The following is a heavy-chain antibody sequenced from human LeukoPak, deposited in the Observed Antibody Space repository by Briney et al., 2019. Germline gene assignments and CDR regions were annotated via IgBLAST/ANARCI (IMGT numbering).Heavy chain of an antibody. D-gene: IGHD4/OR15-4a*01. J-gene: IGHJ4*02. V-gene: IGHV4-39*01. CDR3: ARTKTLSRLDY. Sequence: SETLSLTCTVSGGSISSSSYYWGWIRQPPGKGLGWIGSIYYSGSTYYNPSLKSRVTISVDTSKNQFSLKLSSVTAADTAVYYCARTKTLSRLDYWGQGTLVTVSS. CDR1: GGSISSSSYY. CDR2: IYYSGST.